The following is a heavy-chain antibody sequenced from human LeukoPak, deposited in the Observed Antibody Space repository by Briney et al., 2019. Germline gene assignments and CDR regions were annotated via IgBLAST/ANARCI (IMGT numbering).Heavy chain of an antibody. J-gene: IGHJ4*02. D-gene: IGHD3-3*01. V-gene: IGHV4-59*01. CDR1: GGSMSSYD. CDR3: ARGQAFGVVTYFDY. Sequence: PSETLSLTCTVSGGSMSSYDWSWIRQPPGKGLEWIGYIYYSGSTNYNPSLKSRVTISVDTSKNQFSLKLSSVTAADTAVYYCARGQAFGVVTYFDYWGQGTLVTVSS. CDR2: IYYSGST.